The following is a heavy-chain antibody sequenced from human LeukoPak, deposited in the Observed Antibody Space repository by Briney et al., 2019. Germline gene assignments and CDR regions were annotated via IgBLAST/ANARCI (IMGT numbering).Heavy chain of an antibody. J-gene: IGHJ2*01. CDR2: IKQDGSEK. Sequence: PGGSLRLSCAASGFTFSRYWMSWVRQAPGKGPEWVANIKQDGSEKYYVDSVRGRFTISRDNARTSLYLQMNSLRAEDTAVYYCAKNNDYGGSYWYFDLWGRGTLVTVSS. V-gene: IGHV3-7*01. CDR1: GFTFSRYW. CDR3: AKNNDYGGSYWYFDL. D-gene: IGHD4-23*01.